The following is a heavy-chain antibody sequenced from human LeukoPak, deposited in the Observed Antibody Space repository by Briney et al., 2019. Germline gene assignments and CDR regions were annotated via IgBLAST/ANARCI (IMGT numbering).Heavy chain of an antibody. J-gene: IGHJ4*02. Sequence: GASVKVSCKASGYTFTGYYMHWVRQAPGQGLEWMGWINPNSGGTNYAQKFQGRVTMTRDTSISTAYMELSRLRSDDTAVYYCARSKDIVVVPAANIPLGYWGQGTLVTVSS. V-gene: IGHV1-2*02. CDR3: ARSKDIVVVPAANIPLGY. CDR2: INPNSGGT. CDR1: GYTFTGYY. D-gene: IGHD2-2*01.